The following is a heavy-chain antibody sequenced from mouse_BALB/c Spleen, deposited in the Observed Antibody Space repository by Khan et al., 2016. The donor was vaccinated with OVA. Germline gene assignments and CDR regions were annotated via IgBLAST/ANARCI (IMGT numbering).Heavy chain of an antibody. V-gene: IGHV5-4*02. CDR1: GFTFSDYY. J-gene: IGHJ3*01. CDR2: ISDGGGYT. CDR3: ARGFYGDPFAY. D-gene: IGHD2-13*01. Sequence: EVELVESGGDSVKPGGSLKLSCAASGFTFSDYYMYWVRQTPEKRLEWVATISDGGGYTYYVDRVKGRFTISRDDAKNNLYLQMSSLKSEDTAMYYCARGFYGDPFAYWGQGTLVTVSA.